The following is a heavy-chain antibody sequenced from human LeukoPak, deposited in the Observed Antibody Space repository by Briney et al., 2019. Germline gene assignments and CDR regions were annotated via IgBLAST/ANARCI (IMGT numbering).Heavy chain of an antibody. Sequence: GGSLRLSCTASGFTFGDYAMSWVRQAPGKGLEWVGFIRSKAYGGTTEYAASVKGRFAISRDDSKGIAYLQMNSLKTEDTAVYYCTRDLDSGSYYVDYWGQGTLVTVSS. D-gene: IGHD1-26*01. V-gene: IGHV3-49*04. CDR3: TRDLDSGSYYVDY. CDR1: GFTFGDYA. J-gene: IGHJ4*02. CDR2: IRSKAYGGTT.